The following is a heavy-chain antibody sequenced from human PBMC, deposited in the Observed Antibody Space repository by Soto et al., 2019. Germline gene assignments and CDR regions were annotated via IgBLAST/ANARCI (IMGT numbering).Heavy chain of an antibody. Sequence: PGGSLRISCAASGFTFSNYAIHWVRQAPGKGLEWVSVIWSDGSNKYYTDSVKGRFTISRDNSKNTVHLQMNSLRAEDTAVYYCARDQTGSYPYNCFNYWGHRTLVTVSP. V-gene: IGHV3-33*01. CDR1: GFTFSNYA. D-gene: IGHD1-26*01. CDR3: ARDQTGSYPYNCFNY. CDR2: IWSDGSNK. J-gene: IGHJ5*01.